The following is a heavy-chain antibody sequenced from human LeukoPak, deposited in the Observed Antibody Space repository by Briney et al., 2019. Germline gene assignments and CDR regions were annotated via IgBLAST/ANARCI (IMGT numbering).Heavy chain of an antibody. CDR3: AREYCSTTRCNMADY. V-gene: IGHV1-18*01. D-gene: IGHD2-2*01. CDR2: ISGYNGNT. Sequence: ASVGVSCKASGYRFTSYGISWVRQAPGQGLEWMGWISGYNGNTNYEQKLQGRVTMTTDTSTSTAYMELRSLRSDDTAVYYCAREYCSTTRCNMADYWGHGTLVTVSS. CDR1: GYRFTSYG. J-gene: IGHJ4*01.